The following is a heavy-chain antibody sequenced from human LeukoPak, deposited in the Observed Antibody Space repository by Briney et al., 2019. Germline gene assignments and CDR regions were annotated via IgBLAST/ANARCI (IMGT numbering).Heavy chain of an antibody. D-gene: IGHD6-13*01. CDR3: ARVVAAAGNNWFDP. Sequence: PSETLSLTCAVSGDSISSGGYSWRWIRQTPGKGLEWIAYIHDSGSTYYNPSLKSRVSISIDTSKNQFSLKLNSVTAADTALYYCARVVAAAGNNWFDPWGQGTLVTVSS. V-gene: IGHV4-30-4*07. CDR2: IHDSGST. J-gene: IGHJ5*02. CDR1: GDSISSGGYS.